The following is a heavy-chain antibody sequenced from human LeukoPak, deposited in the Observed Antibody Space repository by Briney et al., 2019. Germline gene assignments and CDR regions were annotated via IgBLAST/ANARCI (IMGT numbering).Heavy chain of an antibody. D-gene: IGHD4-17*01. Sequence: GESLKISCKGSGYSFTNYWIAWVRQMPGKGLEWMGIIYPDDSDTRYSPSFQGQVTMTADKSISTAYLQWSSLKASDTAIYYCARLKFATVTTDHDAFDIWGQGTMVTVSS. J-gene: IGHJ3*02. CDR2: IYPDDSDT. CDR3: ARLKFATVTTDHDAFDI. CDR1: GYSFTNYW. V-gene: IGHV5-51*01.